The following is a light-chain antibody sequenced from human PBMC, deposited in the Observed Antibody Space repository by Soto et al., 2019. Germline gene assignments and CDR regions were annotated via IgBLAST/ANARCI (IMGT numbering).Light chain of an antibody. CDR2: AAS. Sequence: DIQMTQSPSSLSTSVGDRVTITCRASQAIGIYLAWYQQKPGKVPKLLLYAASTLQSGVPSRFSGSGSGTDFTLTINSLQPEDVTTYYCQKYSGAPPTFGQGTKVEIK. V-gene: IGKV1-27*01. CDR3: QKYSGAPPT. J-gene: IGKJ1*01. CDR1: QAIGIY.